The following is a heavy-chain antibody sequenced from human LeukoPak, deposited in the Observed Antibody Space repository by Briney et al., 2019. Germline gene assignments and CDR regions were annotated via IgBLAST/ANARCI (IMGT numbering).Heavy chain of an antibody. CDR2: IYTSGST. V-gene: IGHV4-4*07. D-gene: IGHD3-22*01. CDR3: ARDYYDSSGYWRSDY. J-gene: IGHJ4*02. CDR1: GGSISSHY. Sequence: SETLSLTCTVSGGSISSHYWSWLRQPAGKGLEYIGHIYTSGSTNYNPSLKSRVTMSVDTSKNQFSLKLSSVTAADTAVYYCARDYYDSSGYWRSDYWGQGTLVTVSS.